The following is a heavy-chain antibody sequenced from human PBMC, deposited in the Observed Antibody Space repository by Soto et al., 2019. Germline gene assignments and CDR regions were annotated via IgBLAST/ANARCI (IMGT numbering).Heavy chain of an antibody. V-gene: IGHV4-59*01. Sequence: PSETLSLTCTVSGGSISSYYWSWIRQPPGKGLEWIGYIYYSGSTNYNPSLKSRVTISVDTSKNQFSLKLSSVTAADTAVYYCARMAGYYYGMDVWGQGTTVTVSS. J-gene: IGHJ6*02. CDR1: GGSISSYY. D-gene: IGHD6-19*01. CDR2: IYYSGST. CDR3: ARMAGYYYGMDV.